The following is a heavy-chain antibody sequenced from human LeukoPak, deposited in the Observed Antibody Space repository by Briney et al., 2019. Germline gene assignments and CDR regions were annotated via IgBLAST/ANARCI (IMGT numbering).Heavy chain of an antibody. CDR1: GGSISSSSYY. CDR2: IYYSGST. D-gene: IGHD1-1*01. J-gene: IGHJ4*02. CDR3: ASGDNDPLFDY. V-gene: IGHV4-31*03. Sequence: SETLSLTCTVSGGSISSSSYYWGWIRQPPGKGLEWIGSIYYSGSTNYNSSLQGRVTISLDTSRNQFSLKLSSVTAADTAVYYCASGDNDPLFDYWGQGTLVTVSS.